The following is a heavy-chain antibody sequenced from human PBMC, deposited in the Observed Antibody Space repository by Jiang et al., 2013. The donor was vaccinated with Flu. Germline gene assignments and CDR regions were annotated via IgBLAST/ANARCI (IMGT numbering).Heavy chain of an antibody. D-gene: IGHD2-15*01. CDR2: VYYSGST. Sequence: TCTVSGGSIRSYYWSWFRQPPGKGLEWIGYVYYSGSTDYDPSLKSRVTISVDTSKNQFSLKLSSVSAADTAVYYCARGPADNNWFDPWGQGTLVTVSS. CDR3: ARGPADNNWFDP. CDR1: GGSIRSYY. J-gene: IGHJ5*02. V-gene: IGHV4-59*01.